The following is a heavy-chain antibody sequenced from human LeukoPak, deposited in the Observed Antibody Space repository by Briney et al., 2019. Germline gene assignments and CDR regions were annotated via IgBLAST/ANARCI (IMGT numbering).Heavy chain of an antibody. V-gene: IGHV3-23*01. CDR3: SKKGQSEDYGKPG. CDR2: ISANGYNT. CDR1: GFTYSSYA. J-gene: IGHJ4*02. Sequence: HAGGSLRLSCAASGFTYSSYAMHWVRQAPGKGLEWVSGISANGYNTYHTDSVKGRFTISRDSSKNTLYLQMSSLRADDTAVYYCSKKGQSEDYGKPGWGQGTLVTVSS. D-gene: IGHD4-17*01.